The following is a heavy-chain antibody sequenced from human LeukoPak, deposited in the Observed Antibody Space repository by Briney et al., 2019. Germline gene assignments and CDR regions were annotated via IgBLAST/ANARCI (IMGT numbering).Heavy chain of an antibody. CDR3: ARARGSGSRSSGADY. Sequence: SETLSLTCTVSGGSISSSYYWGWIRQPPGKGLEWIGSIYYSGSTYYNPSLKSRVTISVDTSKNQFSLKLSSVTAADTAVYYCARARGSGSRSSGADYWGQGTLVTVSS. CDR1: GGSISSSYY. D-gene: IGHD3-10*01. CDR2: IYYSGST. V-gene: IGHV4-39*07. J-gene: IGHJ4*02.